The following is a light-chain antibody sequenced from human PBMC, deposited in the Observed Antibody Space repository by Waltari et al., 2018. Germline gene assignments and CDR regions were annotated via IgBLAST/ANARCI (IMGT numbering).Light chain of an antibody. J-gene: IGLJ1*01. CDR1: SSNIGVNY. Sequence: QSVLTQPPSASGTPGQRVTISCSGSSSNIGVNYVYWYQHLPARAPKLLIYRNNQRPSGVPDRFSGSKSGTSASLAISGLRSEDEADYYCVAWDDSLYALGTGTKVSVL. CDR2: RNN. CDR3: VAWDDSLYA. V-gene: IGLV1-47*01.